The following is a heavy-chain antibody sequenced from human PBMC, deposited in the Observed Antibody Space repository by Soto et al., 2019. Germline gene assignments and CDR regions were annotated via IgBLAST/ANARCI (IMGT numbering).Heavy chain of an antibody. Sequence: PSETLSLTCTVSGGSISSGGYYWSWIRQHPGKGLEWIGYIYYSGSTYYNPSLKSRVTISVDTSKNQFSLKLSSVTAADTAVYYCARDRVVVTAIHPMGYYYGMDVWGQGTTVTVSS. CDR2: IYYSGST. D-gene: IGHD2-21*02. CDR1: GGSISSGGYY. J-gene: IGHJ6*02. CDR3: ARDRVVVTAIHPMGYYYGMDV. V-gene: IGHV4-31*03.